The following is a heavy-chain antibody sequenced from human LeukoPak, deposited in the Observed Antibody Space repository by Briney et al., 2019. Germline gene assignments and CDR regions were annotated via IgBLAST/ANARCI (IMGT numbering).Heavy chain of an antibody. Sequence: GRSLRLSCAASEFTLSSYGMAWVRQAPGKGPEWVSAIGHGGTTYYTDPVRGRFTISRDNSKNTLYLQMNSLRGEDTAVYYCAKEMASRRPFDCWGQGTLVTVSS. CDR1: EFTLSSYG. J-gene: IGHJ4*02. CDR2: IGHGGTT. D-gene: IGHD5-24*01. CDR3: AKEMASRRPFDC. V-gene: IGHV3-23*01.